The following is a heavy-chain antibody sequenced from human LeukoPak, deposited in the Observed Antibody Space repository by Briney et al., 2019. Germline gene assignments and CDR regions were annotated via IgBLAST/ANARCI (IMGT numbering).Heavy chain of an antibody. CDR1: GFTFSGSA. Sequence: GGSLRLSCAASGFTFSGSAMHWVRQASGKGLEWVGRIRSKASSYATAYAASVKGRFTISRDDSKNTAYLQMNSLKTEDTAVYYCTCIVAAADYWGQGTLVTVSS. D-gene: IGHD1-26*01. V-gene: IGHV3-73*01. J-gene: IGHJ4*02. CDR3: TCIVAAADY. CDR2: IRSKASSYAT.